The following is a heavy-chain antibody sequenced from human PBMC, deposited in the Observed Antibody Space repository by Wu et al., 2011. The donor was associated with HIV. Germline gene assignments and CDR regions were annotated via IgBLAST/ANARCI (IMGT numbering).Heavy chain of an antibody. D-gene: IGHD6-13*01. CDR1: GGTFSNYV. CDR3: ARDRIAAANRYFDY. Sequence: PGSSVKVSCKASGGTFSNYVISWVRQAPGQGLEWMGGIIPIFGTTNYAQKFQGRVTITADKSMSTAYMELSSLRSEDTALYYCARDRIAAANRYFDYWGQGTLVTVSS. V-gene: IGHV1-69*06. J-gene: IGHJ4*02. CDR2: IIPIFGTT.